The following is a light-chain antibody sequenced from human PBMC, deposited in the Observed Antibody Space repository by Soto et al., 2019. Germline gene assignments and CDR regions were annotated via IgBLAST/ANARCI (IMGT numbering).Light chain of an antibody. J-gene: IGLJ2*01. CDR2: EGS. Sequence: QSALTQPASVSGAPGQSVTISCTGTSCDVGSYNLVSWYQQHPGKAPKLMIYEGSKRPSGVSNRFSGSKSGNTSSLTISWLQAEDEADYYCCSYAGSSTSVVFGGGTKLTVL. CDR3: CSYAGSSTSVV. CDR1: SCDVGSYNL. V-gene: IGLV2-23*01.